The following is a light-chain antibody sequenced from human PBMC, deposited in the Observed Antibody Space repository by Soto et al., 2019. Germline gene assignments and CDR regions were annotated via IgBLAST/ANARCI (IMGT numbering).Light chain of an antibody. Sequence: SVLTQPPSVSGAPGQRVTISCTGSSSNIGAGYDVQWYQQLPGTVPKLLIYASNNRPSGVPDRFSGSKSDTSASLAITGLQAEDEADYYCQSFDSSLTVWVFGGGTKLTVL. J-gene: IGLJ3*02. V-gene: IGLV1-40*01. CDR2: ASN. CDR1: SSNIGAGYD. CDR3: QSFDSSLTVWV.